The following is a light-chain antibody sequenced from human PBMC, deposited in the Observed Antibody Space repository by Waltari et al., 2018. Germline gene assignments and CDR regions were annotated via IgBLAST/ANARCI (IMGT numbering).Light chain of an antibody. V-gene: IGKV3-20*01. CDR1: QSISRY. J-gene: IGKJ1*01. Sequence: EIVLTQSPGTLSLSPGERATLSCRDSQSISRYLAWYQQKPGQAPRLPIYAASSRATGSPDRFSGSGSGTDFSLTISRLEPEDFAVYYCQNHERLPAMFGQGTKVEIK. CDR3: QNHERLPAM. CDR2: AAS.